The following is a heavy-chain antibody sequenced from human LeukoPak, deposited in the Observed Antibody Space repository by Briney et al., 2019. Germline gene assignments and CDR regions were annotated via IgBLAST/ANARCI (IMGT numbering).Heavy chain of an antibody. Sequence: GGSLRLSCAASGFTSSSYAMHWVRQAPGKGLEWVAVISYDGSNKYYADSVKGRFTISRDNSKNTLYLQINSLRAEDTAVYYCAQDGTTTRYNWFDSWGQGTLVTVSS. J-gene: IGHJ5*01. CDR1: GFTSSSYA. D-gene: IGHD1-7*01. V-gene: IGHV3-30-3*01. CDR3: AQDGTTTRYNWFDS. CDR2: ISYDGSNK.